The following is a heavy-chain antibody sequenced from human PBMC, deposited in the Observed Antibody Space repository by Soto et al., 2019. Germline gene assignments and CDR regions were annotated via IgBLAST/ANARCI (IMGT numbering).Heavy chain of an antibody. CDR1: GFTFSSYW. CDR2: RKQDGSEK. J-gene: IGHJ4*02. V-gene: IGHV3-7*04. D-gene: IGHD4-17*01. Sequence: EVQLVESGGGLVQPGGSLRLSCAASGFTFSSYWMSWVRQAPGKGLEWVANRKQDGSEKYSGDSVKGRFTISRDNAKNSLYLQMNRLRAEDTAVYYGARDLASTTIPNYWGQGTLVSVSS. CDR3: ARDLASTTIPNY.